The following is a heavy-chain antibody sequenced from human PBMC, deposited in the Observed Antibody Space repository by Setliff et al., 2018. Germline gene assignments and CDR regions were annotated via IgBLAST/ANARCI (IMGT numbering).Heavy chain of an antibody. CDR2: INNYNTNT. D-gene: IGHD3-22*01. CDR3: ARINFYVSSGCYYAPEL. Sequence: GASVKVSCKASGYTFTNYGITWVRQAPGQGLEWMGWINNYNTNTKYAQKLQGRVTMTTDTSTSTAYMELRSLRSDDTAVYYCARINFYVSSGCYYAPELWGQGTTVTVSS. V-gene: IGHV1-18*01. J-gene: IGHJ4*02. CDR1: GYTFTNYG.